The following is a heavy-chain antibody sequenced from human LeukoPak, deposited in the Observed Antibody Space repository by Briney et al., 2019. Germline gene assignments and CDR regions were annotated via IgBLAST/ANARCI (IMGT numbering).Heavy chain of an antibody. J-gene: IGHJ3*02. Sequence: GGSLRLSCAASGFTFSTYSMNWVRQAPGRGLEWVSSIGGSSTSIYYADSVKGRFTISRDTAKSSLYLQMNSLRAEDAAVYYCARELGGDYGEAFDIWGQGTMVTVSS. CDR3: ARELGGDYGEAFDI. CDR1: GFTFSTYS. V-gene: IGHV3-21*01. D-gene: IGHD4-17*01. CDR2: IGGSSTSI.